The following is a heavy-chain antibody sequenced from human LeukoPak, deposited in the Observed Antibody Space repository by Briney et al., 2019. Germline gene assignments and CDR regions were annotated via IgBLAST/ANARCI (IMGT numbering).Heavy chain of an antibody. J-gene: IGHJ6*03. D-gene: IGHD1-26*01. CDR1: GYNFTSFD. CDR2: MNTNSSYT. CDR3: ARDLGGRDFFRNYYCYMDI. Sequence: ALGKLCCSASGYNFTSFDIIMLRQATGPGLEWRGGMNTNSSYTAYARKFPGRVTLTRNTSIGTAYMELSSVRSQDTAVYYFARDLGGRDFFRNYYCYMDIWGKGTTVTVSS. V-gene: IGHV1-8*01.